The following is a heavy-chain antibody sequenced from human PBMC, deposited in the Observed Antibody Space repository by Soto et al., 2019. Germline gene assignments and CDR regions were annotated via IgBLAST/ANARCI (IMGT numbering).Heavy chain of an antibody. CDR2: ISYSGST. CDR3: ARTFWSGLRLDYYYMDV. CDR1: GGSISSYY. Sequence: SGTLSLTCTVSGGSISSYYWSWIRQPPGKGLEWIGYISYSGSTNYNPSLRSLVSISVDSSENQFSLRLGSVTAADTAVYYCARTFWSGLRLDYYYMDVWGKGTTVTVSS. J-gene: IGHJ6*03. D-gene: IGHD3-3*01. V-gene: IGHV4-59*08.